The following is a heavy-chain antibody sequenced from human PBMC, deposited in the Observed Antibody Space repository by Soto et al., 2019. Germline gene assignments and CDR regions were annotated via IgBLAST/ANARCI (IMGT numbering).Heavy chain of an antibody. V-gene: IGHV4-30-2*01. D-gene: IGHD4-17*01. CDR2: IYHSGST. CDR1: GGSISSGGYS. CDR3: ARATDEYYYYYGMDV. J-gene: IGHJ6*02. Sequence: SETLSLTCAVSGGSISSGGYSWSWLRQPPGKGLEWIGYIYHSGSTNYNPSLKSRVTISVDKSKNQFSLKLSSVTAADTAVYYCARATDEYYYYYGMDVWGQGTTVTVSS.